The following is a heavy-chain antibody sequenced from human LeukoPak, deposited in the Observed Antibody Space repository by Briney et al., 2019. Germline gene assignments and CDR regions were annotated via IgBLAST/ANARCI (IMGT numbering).Heavy chain of an antibody. Sequence: PGGSLRLSCAASGFTFSDYYMSWIRQAPGKGLEWVSYISSSGSTIYYADSVKGRFTISRDNSKNTLYLQMNSLRAEDTAVYYCAKETGAGFYYYGSGSYSSWGQGTLVTVSS. CDR2: ISSSGSTI. V-gene: IGHV3-11*04. J-gene: IGHJ5*02. CDR3: AKETGAGFYYYGSGSYSS. CDR1: GFTFSDYY. D-gene: IGHD3-10*01.